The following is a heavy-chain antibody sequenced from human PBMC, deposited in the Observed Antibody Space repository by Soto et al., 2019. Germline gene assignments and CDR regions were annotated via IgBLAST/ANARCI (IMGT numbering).Heavy chain of an antibody. D-gene: IGHD6-6*01. J-gene: IGHJ4*02. CDR1: GFTFSDYG. V-gene: IGHV3-30*18. CDR3: AKDRDSSSLGFDY. CDR2: ISYDGSNE. Sequence: QVQLVESGGGVVQPGRSLRLSCAVSGFTFSDYGMHWVRQAPGKGLEWVALISYDGSNEYHIDSVKGRFTISRDNSKNTLYLQMNSLRDEDTAVYFCAKDRDSSSLGFDYWGQGTLVTVSS.